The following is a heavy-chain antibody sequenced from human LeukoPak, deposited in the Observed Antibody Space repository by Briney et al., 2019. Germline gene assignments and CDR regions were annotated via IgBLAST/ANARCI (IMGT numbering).Heavy chain of an antibody. D-gene: IGHD3-10*01. V-gene: IGHV3-64*01. CDR3: ARVYGLGSCLDY. J-gene: IGHJ4*02. CDR1: GFTFSSYA. Sequence: GGSLRLSCAASGFTFSSYAMHWVRQAPGKGLEYVSAISSNGGSTYYANSVKGRFTISRDNSKNTLYLQMGSLRAEDMAVYYCARVYGLGSCLDYWGQGTLVTVSS. CDR2: ISSNGGST.